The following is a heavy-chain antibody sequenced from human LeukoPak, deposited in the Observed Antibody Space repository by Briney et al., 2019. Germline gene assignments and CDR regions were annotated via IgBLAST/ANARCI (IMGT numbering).Heavy chain of an antibody. CDR2: IIPIFGTA. CDR3: ARELPDIVAPDAFDI. CDR1: GGTFSSYA. J-gene: IGHJ3*02. V-gene: IGHV1-69*05. D-gene: IGHD5-12*01. Sequence: SVKVSCKASGGTFSSYAISWVRQAPGQGLEWMGRIIPIFGTANYAQKFQGRVTTTTDESTSTAYMELSSLRSEDTAVYYCARELPDIVAPDAFDIWGQGTMVTVSS.